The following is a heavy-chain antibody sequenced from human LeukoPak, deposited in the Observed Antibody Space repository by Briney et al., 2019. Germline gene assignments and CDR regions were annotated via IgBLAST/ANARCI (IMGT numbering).Heavy chain of an antibody. Sequence: SETLSLTCTVSGGSISSHYWSWIRQPPGKGLEGIGYIYYSGSTNYNPSLKSRVTISVDTSKNQFSLKLSSVTAADTAVYYCARAKGYSYGFLREGNMDVWGKGTTVTVSS. J-gene: IGHJ6*03. CDR2: IYYSGST. D-gene: IGHD5-18*01. CDR1: GGSISSHY. V-gene: IGHV4-59*11. CDR3: ARAKGYSYGFLREGNMDV.